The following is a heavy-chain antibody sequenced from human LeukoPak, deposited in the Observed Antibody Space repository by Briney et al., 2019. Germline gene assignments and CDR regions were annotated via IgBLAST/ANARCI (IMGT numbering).Heavy chain of an antibody. CDR3: ARHGWHAWYFDL. Sequence: SETLSLTCVVYGESFSGYSWSWIRQPPGKGLEWIGEINQRRNTNYNPSLKSRVTISIDTSKNQFSLKLSSVAAADTAVYYCARHGWHAWYFDLWGRGTLVTVSS. CDR1: GESFSGYS. CDR2: INQRRNT. D-gene: IGHD6-19*01. J-gene: IGHJ2*01. V-gene: IGHV4-34*01.